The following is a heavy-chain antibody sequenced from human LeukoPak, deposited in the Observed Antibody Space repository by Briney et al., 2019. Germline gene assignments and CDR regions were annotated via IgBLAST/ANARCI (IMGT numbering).Heavy chain of an antibody. D-gene: IGHD3-22*01. CDR3: ARDRGYDNDAFDI. CDR2: IYYSGST. V-gene: IGHV4-30-4*01. J-gene: IGHJ3*02. CDR1: GGSISSGDYY. Sequence: SETLSLTCTVSGGSISSGDYYWSWIRQPPGKGLEWIGYIYYSGSTYYNPSLKSRVTISVDTSKNQFSLKLSSVTAADTAVYHCARDRGYDNDAFDIWGQGTMVTVSS.